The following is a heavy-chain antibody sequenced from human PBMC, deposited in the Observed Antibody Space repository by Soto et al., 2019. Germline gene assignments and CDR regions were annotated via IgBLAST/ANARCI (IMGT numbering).Heavy chain of an antibody. J-gene: IGHJ5*02. CDR2: ISESGYRT. D-gene: IGHD2-21*01. V-gene: IGHV3-23*01. CDR3: AKGGHSPYRDLWFFDL. Sequence: VQLLESGGDLVQPGGSLRLSCAASGFIFSNCAMSWVRQAPGKGLEWVASISESGYRTYSADSVKGRFTISRDNTKNTVSLLMNSLRVDDTAMYYCAKGGHSPYRDLWFFDLWGQGTQVNVSS. CDR1: GFIFSNCA.